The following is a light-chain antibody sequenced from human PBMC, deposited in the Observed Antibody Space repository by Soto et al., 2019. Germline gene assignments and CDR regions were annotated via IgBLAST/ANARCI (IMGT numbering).Light chain of an antibody. CDR1: QSVSSSY. V-gene: IGKV3-20*01. CDR3: HQYGSSPYT. Sequence: EIVLTQSPGTLSLSPGERATLSCRASQSVSSSYLAWYQQKPGQAPRLLIYGASSRATGIPDRFSGSGSGTDFTLTISRLEPEDFAADYGHQYGSSPYTFGQGTKLEIK. CDR2: GAS. J-gene: IGKJ2*01.